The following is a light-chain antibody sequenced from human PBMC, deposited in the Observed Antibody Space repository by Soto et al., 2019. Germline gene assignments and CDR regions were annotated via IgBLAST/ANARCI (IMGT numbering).Light chain of an antibody. V-gene: IGKV3-15*01. CDR1: QSVGSD. CDR3: QQYNSWPLT. Sequence: EIVMTQSPATLSASPGERATLSCRASQSVGSDLAWYQQKPGRTPSLLIYDVSTRATGIPARFSGSGSGTEFTLTISSLQSEDFAVYYCQQYNSWPLTFGGGTKVEIK. J-gene: IGKJ4*01. CDR2: DVS.